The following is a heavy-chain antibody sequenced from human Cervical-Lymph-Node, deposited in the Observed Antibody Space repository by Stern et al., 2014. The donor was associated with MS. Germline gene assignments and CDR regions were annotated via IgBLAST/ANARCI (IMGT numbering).Heavy chain of an antibody. V-gene: IGHV1-69*01. D-gene: IGHD3-22*01. J-gene: IGHJ4*02. CDR2: IIPIVGTA. CDR1: GGTFSIYG. Sequence: QMQLVQSGAEVKKPGSSVKVSCTASGGTFSIYGINWVRQAPGQGPEWMGGIIPIVGTANYAQKFQGRVTITADESTNTAYMELSSLRSEDTAVYYCARDRRHFDISGGYYFDSWGQGTLVTVSS. CDR3: ARDRRHFDISGGYYFDS.